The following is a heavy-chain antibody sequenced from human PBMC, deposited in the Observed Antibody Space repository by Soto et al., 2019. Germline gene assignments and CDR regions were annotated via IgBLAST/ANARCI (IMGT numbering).Heavy chain of an antibody. CDR1: GGTFSSYA. Sequence: VASVKVSCKASGGTFSSYAISWVRQAPGQGLEWMGGIIPIFGTANYAQKFQGRVTITADESTSTAYMELSSLRSEDTAVYYCASSYSSGWYNDSWGQGTLVTVSS. CDR2: IIPIFGTA. J-gene: IGHJ4*02. V-gene: IGHV1-69*13. CDR3: ASSYSSGWYNDS. D-gene: IGHD6-19*01.